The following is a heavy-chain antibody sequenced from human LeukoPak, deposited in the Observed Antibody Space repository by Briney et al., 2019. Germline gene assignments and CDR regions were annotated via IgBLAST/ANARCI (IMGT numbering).Heavy chain of an antibody. Sequence: SETLSLTCTVSGVSISSYYWSWIRQPPGKGLEWIGYIYTSGSTNHNPSLKSRVTISVATSKNQFSLKLRSVTAADTAVYYCARHVSTSESENFDYWGQGTLVTVSS. CDR2: IYTSGST. D-gene: IGHD3-10*02. J-gene: IGHJ4*02. CDR1: GVSISSYY. CDR3: ARHVSTSESENFDY. V-gene: IGHV4-4*09.